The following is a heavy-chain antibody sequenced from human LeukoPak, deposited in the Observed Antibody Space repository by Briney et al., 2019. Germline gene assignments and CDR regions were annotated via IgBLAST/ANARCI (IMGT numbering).Heavy chain of an antibody. CDR3: ATASQLVHYYYGMDV. D-gene: IGHD6-13*01. Sequence: ASVKVSCKVSGYTLTELSMHWVRQAPGKGLEWMGGFDPEDGETIYAQKFQGRVTMTEDTSTDTAYMELNSLRSEDTAVYYCATASQLVHYYYGMDVWGQGTTVTVSS. J-gene: IGHJ6*02. CDR1: GYTLTELS. CDR2: FDPEDGET. V-gene: IGHV1-24*01.